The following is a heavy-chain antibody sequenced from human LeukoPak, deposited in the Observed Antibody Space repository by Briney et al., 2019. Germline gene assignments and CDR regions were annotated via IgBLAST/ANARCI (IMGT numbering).Heavy chain of an antibody. CDR2: IKLDGSEK. CDR1: GFTFSSYW. D-gene: IGHD6-13*01. J-gene: IGHJ1*01. V-gene: IGHV3-7*01. Sequence: GGSLRLSCAASGFTFSSYWMSWVRQAPGKGLEWVANIKLDGSEKYYVDSVKGRFTISRDNSKSTLYLQMNSLRAEDTAVYYCAKESGSRSYGAYFPHWGQGTLVTVSS. CDR3: AKESGSRSYGAYFPH.